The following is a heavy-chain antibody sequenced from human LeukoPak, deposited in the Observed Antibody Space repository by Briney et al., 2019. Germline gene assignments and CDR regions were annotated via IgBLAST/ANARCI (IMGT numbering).Heavy chain of an antibody. V-gene: IGHV4-59*01. CDR3: AREDPRTKVPEGMDV. CDR1: GGSISHYY. D-gene: IGHD4/OR15-4a*01. J-gene: IGHJ6*02. Sequence: SETLSLTCTVSGGSISHYYWSWIRQPPGKGLEWIGYIYYSGTTNYNPSLKSRVTISVDTSKNQFSLKLNSVTAADTAVYYCAREDPRTKVPEGMDVWGQGTTVTVSS. CDR2: IYYSGTT.